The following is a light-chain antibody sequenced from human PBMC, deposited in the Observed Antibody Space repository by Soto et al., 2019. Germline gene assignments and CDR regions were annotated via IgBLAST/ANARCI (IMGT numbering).Light chain of an antibody. Sequence: EIVLTQSPGTLSLSPGERATLSCRATQSVSTNYLAWYQQKPGQAPRLLIYGASSRATGIPDRFSGSGSGTDFTLTISRLEPEDFAVYYCQQYGRSPCTFGQGTKVEIK. CDR3: QQYGRSPCT. V-gene: IGKV3-20*01. J-gene: IGKJ1*01. CDR1: QSVSTNY. CDR2: GAS.